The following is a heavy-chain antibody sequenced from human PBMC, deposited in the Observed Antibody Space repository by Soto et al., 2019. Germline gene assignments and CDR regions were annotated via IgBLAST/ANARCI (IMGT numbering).Heavy chain of an antibody. CDR1: GGSISSGDYY. D-gene: IGHD3-10*01. CDR3: ARVVGSLLWFGGPPNNLFDP. CDR2: IYYSGST. J-gene: IGHJ5*02. Sequence: SETLSLTCTVSGGSISSGDYYWSWIRQPPGKGLEWIGYIYYSGSTYYNPSLKSRVTISVDTSKNQFSLKLSSVTAADTAVYYCARVVGSLLWFGGPPNNLFDPSGQVTMVTVSS. V-gene: IGHV4-30-4*01.